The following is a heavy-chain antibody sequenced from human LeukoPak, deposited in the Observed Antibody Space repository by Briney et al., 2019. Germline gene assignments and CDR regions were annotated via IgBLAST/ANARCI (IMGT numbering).Heavy chain of an antibody. V-gene: IGHV4-30-2*01. D-gene: IGHD3-16*01. CDR1: GGSINSGGYS. CDR3: AGGYVTFVF. Sequence: SETLSLTSAVSGGSINSGGYSWSWIRHPPGKCLEWMGYIYLSGSTYYNPSLKSRNTISVDRSKNPFSLKLNSVTAADTAVYYWAGGYVTFVFWGQGILVTVSS. J-gene: IGHJ4*02. CDR2: IYLSGST.